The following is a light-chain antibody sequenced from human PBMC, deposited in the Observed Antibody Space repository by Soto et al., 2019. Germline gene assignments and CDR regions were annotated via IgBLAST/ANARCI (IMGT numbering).Light chain of an antibody. CDR1: QSFTTSQ. V-gene: IGKV3-20*01. J-gene: IGKJ1*01. Sequence: TQSPSSLSASVGDRATLFCRASQSFTTSQLAWYQQRPGQAPRVLIFGASRRATGIPDRFSGSGSGTDFTLTISRLEPEDSAVYYCQQYASSPRTFGQGTTVEIK. CDR3: QQYASSPRT. CDR2: GAS.